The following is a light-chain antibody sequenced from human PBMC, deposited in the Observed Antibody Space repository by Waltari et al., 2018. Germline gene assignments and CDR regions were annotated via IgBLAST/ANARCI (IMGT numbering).Light chain of an antibody. CDR1: QSVSSSY. CDR3: QQYGNSPPT. Sequence: EIVLTQSPGTLSLSPGERATLSCRASQSVSSSYFAWYQQKPGQAPRLLIYGASSGATGIPDRFSGSGSGTDFTLTISGLEPEDFAVYYCQQYGNSPPTFGQGTKVEIK. J-gene: IGKJ1*01. CDR2: GAS. V-gene: IGKV3-20*01.